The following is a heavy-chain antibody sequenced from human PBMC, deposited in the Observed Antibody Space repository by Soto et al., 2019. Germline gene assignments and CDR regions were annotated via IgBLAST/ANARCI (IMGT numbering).Heavy chain of an antibody. D-gene: IGHD1-26*01. CDR3: GRPQPVGPVLTRFDY. CDR1: GFTFSTYA. CDR2: ISGSGGST. Sequence: GGSLRLSCAASGFTFSTYAMNWVRQAPGKGLEWVSGISGSGGSTFYADSVKGRFTISKDNSKSTLYLQMNSLRAEDTAGYYCGRPQPVGPVLTRFDYWGQGTLVTVSS. J-gene: IGHJ4*02. V-gene: IGHV3-23*01.